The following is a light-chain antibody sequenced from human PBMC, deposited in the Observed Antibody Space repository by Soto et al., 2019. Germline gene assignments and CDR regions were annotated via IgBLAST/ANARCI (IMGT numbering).Light chain of an antibody. CDR1: SSDVGGYNY. CDR3: NSYAGSNNWV. Sequence: QSVLTQPPSASGSPGQSVTISCTGTSSDVGGYNYVSWYQQHPGKAPKVMIYEVNKRPSGVPDRFSGSKSGNTASLTVSGLQAEDEADYYCNSYAGSNNWVFGGGTKVTVL. CDR2: EVN. J-gene: IGLJ3*02. V-gene: IGLV2-8*01.